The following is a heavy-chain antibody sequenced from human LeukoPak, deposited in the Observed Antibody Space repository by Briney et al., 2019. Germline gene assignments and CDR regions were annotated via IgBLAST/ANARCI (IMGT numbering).Heavy chain of an antibody. Sequence: GGSLRLSCATSGFIFNNYDPHWVRQAPGKGLEWLATISRDGKRQFYTDSVKGRFTISRDDSRNTLYLQMNSLRPEDTAVYYCAREGTTVVDWGQGTLVTVSS. V-gene: IGHV3-30*03. J-gene: IGHJ4*02. D-gene: IGHD4-23*01. CDR1: GFIFNNYD. CDR2: ISRDGKRQ. CDR3: AREGTTVVD.